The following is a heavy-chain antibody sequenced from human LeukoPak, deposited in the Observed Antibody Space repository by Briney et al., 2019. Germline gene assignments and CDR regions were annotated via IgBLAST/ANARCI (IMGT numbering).Heavy chain of an antibody. CDR2: INHSGST. CDR1: GGSFSGYY. V-gene: IGHV4-34*01. Sequence: SETLSLTCAVYGGSFSGYYWSWTRQPPGKGLEWIGEINHSGSTNYNPSLKSRVTISVDTSKNQFSLKLSSVTAADTAVYYCARSRITMVRGVIIRGNFDYWGQGTLVTVSS. J-gene: IGHJ4*02. CDR3: ARSRITMVRGVIIRGNFDY. D-gene: IGHD3-10*01.